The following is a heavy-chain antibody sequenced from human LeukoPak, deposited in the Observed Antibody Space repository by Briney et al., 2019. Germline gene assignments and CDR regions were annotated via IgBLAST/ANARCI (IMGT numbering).Heavy chain of an antibody. Sequence: GGSLRLSCAASGFTFSSYAMHWVRQAPGKGLEWVAVISYDGSNKYYADSVKGRFTISRDNSKNILYLQMNSLRAEDTAVYYCARHDWFDPWGQGTLVTVSS. CDR3: ARHDWFDP. V-gene: IGHV3-30*14. CDR2: ISYDGSNK. CDR1: GFTFSSYA. J-gene: IGHJ5*02. D-gene: IGHD3-3*01.